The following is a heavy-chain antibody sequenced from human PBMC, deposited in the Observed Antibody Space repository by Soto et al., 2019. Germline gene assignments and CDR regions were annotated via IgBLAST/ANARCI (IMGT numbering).Heavy chain of an antibody. D-gene: IGHD2-15*01. CDR3: ARHLVVVAATANWFDP. J-gene: IGHJ5*02. Sequence: GASVKVSCKASGGTFSSYAISWVRQAPGQGLEWMGGIIPIFGTANYAQKFQGRVTITADESTSTAYMELSSLRSEDTAVYYCARHLVVVAATANWFDPWGQGTLVTV. CDR1: GGTFSSYA. V-gene: IGHV1-69*13. CDR2: IIPIFGTA.